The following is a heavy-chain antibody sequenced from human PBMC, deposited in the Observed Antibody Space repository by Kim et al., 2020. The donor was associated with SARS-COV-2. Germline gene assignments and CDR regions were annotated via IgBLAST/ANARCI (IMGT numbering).Heavy chain of an antibody. V-gene: IGHV4-30-4*01. J-gene: IGHJ6*03. CDR1: GGSISSGDYY. D-gene: IGHD3-10*01. CDR2: IYYSGST. CDR3: ARDRRIITMVRGGRENYYYYYMDV. Sequence: SETLSLTCTVSGGSISSGDYYWSWIRQPPGKGLEWIGYIYYSGSTYYNPSLKSRVTISVDTSKNQFSLKLSSVTAADTAVYYCARDRRIITMVRGGRENYYYYYMDVWGKGTTVTVSS.